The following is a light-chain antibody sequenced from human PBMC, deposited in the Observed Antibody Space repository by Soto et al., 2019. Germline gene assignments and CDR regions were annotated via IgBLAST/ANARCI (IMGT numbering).Light chain of an antibody. J-gene: IGKJ3*01. CDR3: QQYNNWPFT. CDR2: DAS. V-gene: IGKV3-15*01. Sequence: VMTQSPATLSVSSGERATLSCRASQSVSSNLAWYQQKPGQAPRLLIYDASTRATGIPARFSGSGSGTEFTLTISSLQSEDFAVYYCQQYNNWPFTFGPGTKVDIK. CDR1: QSVSSN.